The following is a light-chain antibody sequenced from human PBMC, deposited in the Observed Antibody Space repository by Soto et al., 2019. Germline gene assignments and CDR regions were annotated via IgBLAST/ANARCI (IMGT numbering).Light chain of an antibody. V-gene: IGKV3-20*01. CDR1: ETISRSY. J-gene: IGKJ4*01. Sequence: EIVLTQSPGTLSLSPGERATLSCRASETISRSYLAWYQQKPGQAPRLLIYGASSRATAIPDRFSGSGSGTDFTLTVSRLEPEDFAVYFCQQYARSPLTFGGGTKVEIK. CDR2: GAS. CDR3: QQYARSPLT.